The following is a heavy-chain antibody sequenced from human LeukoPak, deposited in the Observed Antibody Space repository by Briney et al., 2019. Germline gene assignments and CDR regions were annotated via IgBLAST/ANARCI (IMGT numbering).Heavy chain of an antibody. CDR2: ISYDGSNK. Sequence: GGSLRLSCAASGYTFSSYGMHWVRQAPGKGLEWVAVISYDGSNKYYADSVKGRFTISRDNSKNTLYLQMNSLRAEDTAVYYCAKDRARYSGYDPTYYYDSSGYYPDYWGQGTLVTVSS. J-gene: IGHJ4*02. V-gene: IGHV3-30*18. D-gene: IGHD3-22*01. CDR3: AKDRARYSGYDPTYYYDSSGYYPDY. CDR1: GYTFSSYG.